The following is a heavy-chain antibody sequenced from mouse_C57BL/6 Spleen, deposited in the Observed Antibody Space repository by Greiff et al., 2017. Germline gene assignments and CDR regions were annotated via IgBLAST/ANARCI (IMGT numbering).Heavy chain of an antibody. CDR3: TTFLYYYGSSY. D-gene: IGHD1-1*01. Sequence: VQLQQSGAELVRPGASVKLSCTASGFNIKDDYMHWVKQRPEQGLEWIGWIDPENGDTEYASKFQGKATITADTSSNTAYLQLSSLTSEDTAVYYCTTFLYYYGSSYGGQGTTLTVSS. J-gene: IGHJ2*01. CDR2: IDPENGDT. CDR1: GFNIKDDY. V-gene: IGHV14-4*01.